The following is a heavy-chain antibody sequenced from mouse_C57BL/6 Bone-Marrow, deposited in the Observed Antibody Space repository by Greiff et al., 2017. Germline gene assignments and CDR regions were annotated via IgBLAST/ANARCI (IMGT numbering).Heavy chain of an antibody. Sequence: QVQLQQSGAELVRPGASVTLSCKASGYTFTDYEMHWVKQTPVYGLEWIGAIDPETGGTAYNQRFKGKAILTADKSSSTAYMELRSLTSADSAVYYCTRGATVVAHFDVWGTGTTVTVSS. CDR2: IDPETGGT. CDR3: TRGATVVAHFDV. CDR1: GYTFTDYE. V-gene: IGHV1-15*01. J-gene: IGHJ1*03. D-gene: IGHD1-1*01.